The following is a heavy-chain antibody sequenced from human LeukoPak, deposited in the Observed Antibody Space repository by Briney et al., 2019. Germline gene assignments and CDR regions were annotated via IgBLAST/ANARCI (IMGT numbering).Heavy chain of an antibody. CDR2: IYYSGST. Sequence: PSETLSLTCTVSGGSISSGSYYWGWIRQPPGKGLEWIGSIYYSGSTYYNPSLKSRATISVDTSKNQFSLKLSSVTAADTAVYYCARVPRGALNWFDPWGQGTLVTVSS. J-gene: IGHJ5*02. CDR3: ARVPRGALNWFDP. V-gene: IGHV4-39*01. D-gene: IGHD1-1*01. CDR1: GGSISSGSYY.